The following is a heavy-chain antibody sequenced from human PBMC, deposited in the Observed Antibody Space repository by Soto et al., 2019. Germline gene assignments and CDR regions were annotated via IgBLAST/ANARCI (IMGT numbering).Heavy chain of an antibody. Sequence: QVQLQESGPGLVKPSQTLSLTCTVSGGSISSGGYYWSWIRQHPGKGLEWIGYIYYSESTYYNQSLKSRVTISADTSTKQISLKMSSVTAADTAVYYCARETVIIANFFDYWGQGTLVTVSS. V-gene: IGHV4-31*03. J-gene: IGHJ4*02. D-gene: IGHD3-10*01. CDR2: IYYSEST. CDR1: GGSISSGGYY. CDR3: ARETVIIANFFDY.